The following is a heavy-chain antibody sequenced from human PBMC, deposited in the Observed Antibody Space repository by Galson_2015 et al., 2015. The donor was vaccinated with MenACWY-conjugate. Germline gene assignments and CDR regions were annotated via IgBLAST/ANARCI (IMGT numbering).Heavy chain of an antibody. J-gene: IGHJ4*02. CDR2: IGNSGGST. V-gene: IGHV3-23*01. CDR1: GFTFNNYA. D-gene: IGHD3-16*01. Sequence: SLRLSCAASGFTFNNYAMNWVRQVPGKGLEWVSVIGNSGGSTPYADSVKGRFTISRDNSKNTLYLQMNSLGAEDTAVYYCAKGVWGTFDYWGQGTLVTVSS. CDR3: AKGVWGTFDY.